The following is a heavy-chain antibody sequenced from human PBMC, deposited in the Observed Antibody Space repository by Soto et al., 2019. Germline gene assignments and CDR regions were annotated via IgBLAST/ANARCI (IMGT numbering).Heavy chain of an antibody. CDR1: GFTFSSYG. Sequence: SLRLSCAASGFTFSSYGMHWVRQAPGKGLGWVAVISYDGSNKYYADSVKGRFTISRDNSKNTLYLQMNSLRAEDTAVYYCAKDIYYGSGSYYLRYYYYGMDVWGQGTTVTVSS. CDR3: AKDIYYGSGSYYLRYYYYGMDV. J-gene: IGHJ6*02. V-gene: IGHV3-30*18. D-gene: IGHD3-10*01. CDR2: ISYDGSNK.